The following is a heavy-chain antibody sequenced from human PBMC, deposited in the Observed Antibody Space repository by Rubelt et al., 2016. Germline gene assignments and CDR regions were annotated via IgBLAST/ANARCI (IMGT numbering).Heavy chain of an antibody. CDR1: GYSFTTYW. CDR2: IYPGDSDT. J-gene: IGHJ5*02. Sequence: EVQLVQSGAEVKKPGESLKISCKGSGYSFTTYWIGWVRQMPGKGLAWMGIIYPGDSDTRYSPAVQGQVTRPADKSISTAYLQWSSLKASDTAMYYCARLERFFGPFDPWGQGSLVTVSS. CDR3: ARLERFFGPFDP. V-gene: IGHV5-51*01. D-gene: IGHD1-1*01.